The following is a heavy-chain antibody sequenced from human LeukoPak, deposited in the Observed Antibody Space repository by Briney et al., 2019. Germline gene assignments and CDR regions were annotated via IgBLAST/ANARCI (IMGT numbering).Heavy chain of an antibody. CDR3: AKDYYDYVWGSYRYGYYYYYYMDV. CDR1: GFTFSSYG. V-gene: IGHV3-30*02. D-gene: IGHD3-16*02. Sequence: GGSLRLSCAASGFTFSSYGMHWVRQAPGKVLEWVAFIRYDGSNKYYADSVKGRFTISRDNSKNTLYLQMNSLRAEDTAVYYCAKDYYDYVWGSYRYGYYYYYYMDVWGKGTTVTVSS. J-gene: IGHJ6*03. CDR2: IRYDGSNK.